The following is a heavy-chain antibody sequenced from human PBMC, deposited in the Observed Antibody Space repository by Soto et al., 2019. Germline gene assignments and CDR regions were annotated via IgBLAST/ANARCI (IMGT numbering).Heavy chain of an antibody. CDR3: ARDLGGWTDY. Sequence: QVQLVQSGAEVKKPGASVKVSCKASGYTFTSYAMQWVRQAPGQRLEWMGWINAGNGNTEYSQKFQGRVTITSDTSSSTDYMELSSLRSEDTAVYYCARDLGGWTDYWGQGTLVTVSS. CDR2: INAGNGNT. CDR1: GYTFTSYA. D-gene: IGHD6-19*01. V-gene: IGHV1-3*01. J-gene: IGHJ4*02.